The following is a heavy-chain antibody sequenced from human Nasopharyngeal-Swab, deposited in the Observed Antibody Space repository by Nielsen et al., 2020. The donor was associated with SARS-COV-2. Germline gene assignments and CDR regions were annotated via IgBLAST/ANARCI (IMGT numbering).Heavy chain of an antibody. D-gene: IGHD6-19*01. CDR3: ARDPTSVAGTGDYYYGMDV. Sequence: ASVKVSCKASGYTFTGYYMHWVRQAPGQGLEWMGRINPNSGGTNYAQKFQGRVTMTWDTSISTAYMELSRLRSDDTAVYYCARDPTSVAGTGDYYYGMDVWGQGTTVTVSS. CDR1: GYTFTGYY. V-gene: IGHV1-2*06. J-gene: IGHJ6*02. CDR2: INPNSGGT.